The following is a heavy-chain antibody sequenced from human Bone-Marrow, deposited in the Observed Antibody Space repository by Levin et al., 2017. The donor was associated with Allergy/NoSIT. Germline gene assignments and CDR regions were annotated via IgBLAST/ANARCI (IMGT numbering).Heavy chain of an antibody. V-gene: IGHV4-38-2*01. Sequence: PSETLSLTCAVSGFSISSGSYWAWIRQPPEKGLEWIGSISNSGTTFYNPSLKSRVTLSVDTSRNHVSLKMKSVTAADTAVYYCAKLDNGFDWYFGLWGRGTLVTVSS. CDR3: AKLDNGFDWYFGL. D-gene: IGHD1-1*01. CDR1: GFSISSGSY. J-gene: IGHJ2*01. CDR2: ISNSGTT.